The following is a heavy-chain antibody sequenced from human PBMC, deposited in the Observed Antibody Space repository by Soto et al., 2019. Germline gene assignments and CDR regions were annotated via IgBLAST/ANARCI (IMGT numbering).Heavy chain of an antibody. Sequence: QVQLVQSGAEVKKPGSSVKVSCKASGGTFSSYTISWVRQAPGQGLEWMGRIIPILGIANYEQKFQGRVTITAIKSTSTADMELSSMRSEDTAVYYCTIAYGYYDSSGDLDYYGMDVWGQGTTVTVSS. CDR3: TIAYGYYDSSGDLDYYGMDV. J-gene: IGHJ6*02. D-gene: IGHD3-22*01. V-gene: IGHV1-69*02. CDR1: GGTFSSYT. CDR2: IIPILGIA.